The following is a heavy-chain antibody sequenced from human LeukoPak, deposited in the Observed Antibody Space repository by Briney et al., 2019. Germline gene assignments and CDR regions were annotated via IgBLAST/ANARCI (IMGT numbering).Heavy chain of an antibody. CDR1: GFTFSSYA. J-gene: IGHJ6*03. CDR2: ISGSGGST. D-gene: IGHD1-1*01. CDR3: AKGEDPKSPRERIVYYYYMDV. Sequence: GGSLRLSCAASGFTFSSYAMSWVRQAPGKGLEWVSAISGSGGSTYYADSVKGRFTISRDNSKNTLYLQMNSLRAEDTAVYYCAKGEDPKSPRERIVYYYYMDVWGKGTTVTVSS. V-gene: IGHV3-23*01.